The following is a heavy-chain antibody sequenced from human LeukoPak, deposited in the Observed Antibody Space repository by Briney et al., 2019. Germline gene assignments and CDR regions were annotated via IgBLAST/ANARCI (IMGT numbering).Heavy chain of an antibody. D-gene: IGHD1-26*01. CDR2: FDPEDGET. Sequence: ASVKVSCKVSGYTLTQLVIHWVRQAPGKGLEWMGGFDPEDGETIYAQKFQDRVTMTEDTPTDTAYMELSSLRSEDTAFYYCATSSGTYFLYWGQGTLVTVS. CDR3: ATSSGTYFLY. V-gene: IGHV1-24*01. J-gene: IGHJ4*02. CDR1: GYTLTQLV.